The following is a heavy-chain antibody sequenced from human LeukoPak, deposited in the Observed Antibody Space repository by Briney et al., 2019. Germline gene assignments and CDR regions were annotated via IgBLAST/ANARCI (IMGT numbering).Heavy chain of an antibody. CDR1: GFTFSTYA. CDR3: AREGITMTSAFDY. CDR2: ISSNGGST. J-gene: IGHJ4*02. V-gene: IGHV3-64*01. Sequence: GGSLRLSCAASGFTFSTYAMHWVRQAPGKGLEYVSAISSNGGSTYYANSVKGTFTISRDNSKNTLYLQMGSLRAEDMAVYYCAREGITMTSAFDYWGQGTLVTVSS. D-gene: IGHD3-22*01.